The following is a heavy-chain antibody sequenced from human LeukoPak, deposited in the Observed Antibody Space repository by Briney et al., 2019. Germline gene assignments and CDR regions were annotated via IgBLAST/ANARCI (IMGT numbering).Heavy chain of an antibody. CDR1: GGSISSSSYY. J-gene: IGHJ4*02. CDR3: AREEVREYSSSSVDY. Sequence: PSETLSLTCTVSGGSISSSSYYWGWIRQPPGKGLEWIGSIYYSGSTYYNPSLKSRVTISVDTSKNQFSLKLSSVTAADTAVYYCAREEVREYSSSSVDYWGQGTLVTVSS. D-gene: IGHD6-6*01. V-gene: IGHV4-39*07. CDR2: IYYSGST.